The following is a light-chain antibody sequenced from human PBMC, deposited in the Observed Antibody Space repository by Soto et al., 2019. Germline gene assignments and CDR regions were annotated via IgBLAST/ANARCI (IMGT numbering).Light chain of an antibody. J-gene: IGKJ1*01. V-gene: IGKV1-6*01. CDR2: AAS. Sequence: TQMTQSPLSLSASVGEKIIITCRASRDVGSDVSWYQQKPGQAPKLVIYAASNLYTGVPSRFSGRRSGTEFTLTISSLQTEDFASYYCLQDYGDSWTFGQGTKVDIK. CDR1: RDVGSD. CDR3: LQDYGDSWT.